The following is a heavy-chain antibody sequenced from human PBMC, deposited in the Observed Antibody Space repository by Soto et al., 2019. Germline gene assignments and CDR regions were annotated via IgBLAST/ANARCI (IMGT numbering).Heavy chain of an antibody. D-gene: IGHD3-16*02. CDR1: GFTYESYA. CDR2: INSGGTVA. Sequence: EVQLLESGGGLVQPGGSLRLSCAASGFTYESYAMSWVRQAPGKGLERVSGINSGGTVAHYADSVKGRFAISRDNSKNTLSLEMNSLRADDTGLYYCAISTGGFGGLFVVPSDYWGQGTLVTVSS. V-gene: IGHV3-23*01. J-gene: IGHJ4*02. CDR3: AISTGGFGGLFVVPSDY.